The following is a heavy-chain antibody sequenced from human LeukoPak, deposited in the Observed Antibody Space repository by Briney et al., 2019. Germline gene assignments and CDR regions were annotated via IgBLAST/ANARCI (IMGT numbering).Heavy chain of an antibody. V-gene: IGHV4-39*07. CDR1: GGSISSSSYY. CDR3: ARDTKTYYYDSSGSPFDY. D-gene: IGHD3-22*01. J-gene: IGHJ4*02. CDR2: IYYSGST. Sequence: SSETLSLTCTVSGGSISSSSYYWGWIRQPPGKGLEWIGSIYYSGSTYYNPSLKSRVTISVDTSKNQFSLKLSSVTAADTAVYYCARDTKTYYYDSSGSPFDYWGQGTLVTVSS.